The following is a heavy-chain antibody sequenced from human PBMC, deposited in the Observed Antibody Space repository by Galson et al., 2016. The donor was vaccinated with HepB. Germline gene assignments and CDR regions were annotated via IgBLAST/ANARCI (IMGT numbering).Heavy chain of an antibody. D-gene: IGHD6-19*01. Sequence: RLSXAASXXXISIYXXNWVRXAPGKGLEXXXAIRGSGTGXSYTDXVKGRFAISRDNSKNTLYLQMNSLRAEDAAXDYCAKISLVXXNSGWGGSFDFWGRGXXVT. CDR3: AKISLVXXNSGWGGSFDF. V-gene: IGHV3-23*01. CDR1: XXXISIYX. J-gene: IGHJ3*01. CDR2: IRGSGTGX.